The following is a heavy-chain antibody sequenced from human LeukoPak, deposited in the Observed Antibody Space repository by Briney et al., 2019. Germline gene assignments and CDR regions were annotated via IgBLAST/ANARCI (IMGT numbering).Heavy chain of an antibody. CDR2: IYTSGST. J-gene: IGHJ4*02. CDR1: GGSFSSYY. D-gene: IGHD6-13*01. CDR3: ARSCIAAAGLYYFDY. Sequence: SETLSLTCAVYGGSFSSYYWSWIRQPAGKGLEWIGRIYTSGSTNYNPSLKSRVTMSVDTSKNQFSLKLSSVTAADTAVYYCARSCIAAAGLYYFDYWGQGTLVTVSS. V-gene: IGHV4-59*10.